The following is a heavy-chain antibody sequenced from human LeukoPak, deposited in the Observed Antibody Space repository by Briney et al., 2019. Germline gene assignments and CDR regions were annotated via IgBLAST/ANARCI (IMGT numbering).Heavy chain of an antibody. Sequence: GESLKISCKGSGYSFTSYWIGWVRQMPGKGLEWMGIIYPGDSDTRYSPSFQGQVTISADKSISTAYPQWSSLKASDTAMYYCARQENPYGSAYYGMDVWGQGTTVTVSS. CDR1: GYSFTSYW. J-gene: IGHJ6*02. CDR3: ARQENPYGSAYYGMDV. V-gene: IGHV5-51*01. CDR2: IYPGDSDT. D-gene: IGHD3-10*01.